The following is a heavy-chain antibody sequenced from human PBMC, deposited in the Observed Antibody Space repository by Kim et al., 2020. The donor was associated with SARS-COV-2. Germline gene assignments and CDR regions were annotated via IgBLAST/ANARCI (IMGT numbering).Heavy chain of an antibody. CDR2: NT. V-gene: IGHV1-3*01. CDR3: ARGVAAGMDV. J-gene: IGHJ6*03. Sequence: NTKYSQKFQGRGTITRDTAASTAYMELSSLRSEDTAVYDCARGVAAGMDVWGKGTTVTVSS. D-gene: IGHD6-13*01.